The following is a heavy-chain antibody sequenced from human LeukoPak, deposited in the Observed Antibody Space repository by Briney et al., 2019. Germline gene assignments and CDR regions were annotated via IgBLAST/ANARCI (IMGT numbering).Heavy chain of an antibody. CDR2: ISAYRANT. Sequence: ASVKVSCTASGYTFTSYGISWVRQAPGQGLEWMGWISAYRANTNYAQKLQGRVTMTTDTSTSTAYMELRSLRSDDTVVYYCARDRDAYNSNYYYGMDVWGQGTTVTVSS. D-gene: IGHD5-24*01. V-gene: IGHV1-18*01. J-gene: IGHJ6*02. CDR1: GYTFTSYG. CDR3: ARDRDAYNSNYYYGMDV.